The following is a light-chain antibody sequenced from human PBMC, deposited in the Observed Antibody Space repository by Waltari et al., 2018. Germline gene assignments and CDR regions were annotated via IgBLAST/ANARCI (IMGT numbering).Light chain of an antibody. CDR3: CSYTAGSTWV. Sequence: QSALTQPASVSGSPGQSITISCTGTSSDVGSYNLVSWYQQHPGKAPKLMIYEGSKRPSGVSNRVAGSKSGNTASLTISGLQAEDEADYYCCSYTAGSTWVFGGGTKLTVL. V-gene: IGLV2-23*01. J-gene: IGLJ3*02. CDR1: SSDVGSYNL. CDR2: EGS.